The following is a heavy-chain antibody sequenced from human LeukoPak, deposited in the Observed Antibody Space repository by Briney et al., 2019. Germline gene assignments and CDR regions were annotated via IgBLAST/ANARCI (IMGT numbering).Heavy chain of an antibody. CDR2: INHSGST. J-gene: IGHJ4*02. CDR3: ARLNDDYGDFRVDY. Sequence: SETLSLTCAVYGGSFSGYYWSWIRQPPGKGLEWIGEINHSGSTNYNPSLKSRVTISVDTSKNQFSLKLSSVTAADTAVYYCARLNDDYGDFRVDYWGQGTLVTVSS. V-gene: IGHV4-34*01. CDR1: GGSFSGYY. D-gene: IGHD4-17*01.